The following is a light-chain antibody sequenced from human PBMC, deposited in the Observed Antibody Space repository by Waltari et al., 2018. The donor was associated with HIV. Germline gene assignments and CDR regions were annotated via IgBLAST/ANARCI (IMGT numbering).Light chain of an antibody. J-gene: IGLJ3*02. CDR1: NSDVGGHNY. Sequence: QSALTQPASVSGSPGQSITISCTGTNSDVGGHNYVSWYQQQPGKAPKFVIYDVSKRPSGVSDRFSGSKSGNTASLTISGLQAEDEAEYYCSSYTSSSTWVFGGGTKLTVL. CDR2: DVS. CDR3: SSYTSSSTWV. V-gene: IGLV2-14*01.